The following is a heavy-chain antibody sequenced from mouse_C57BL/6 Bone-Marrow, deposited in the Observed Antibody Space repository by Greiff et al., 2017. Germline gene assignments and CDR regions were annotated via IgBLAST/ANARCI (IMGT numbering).Heavy chain of an antibody. CDR1: GFTFSDYG. CDR3: ATSQYAMDY. CDR2: ISSGSSTI. V-gene: IGHV5-17*01. Sequence: EVMLVESGGGLVKPGGSLKLSCAASGFTFSDYGMHWVRQAPERGLEWVAYISSGSSTIYYADTVKGRFTISRDNAKNTLCLQMTSLGSEDTAMYYCATSQYAMDYWGQGTSVTVSS. J-gene: IGHJ4*01. D-gene: IGHD3-2*02.